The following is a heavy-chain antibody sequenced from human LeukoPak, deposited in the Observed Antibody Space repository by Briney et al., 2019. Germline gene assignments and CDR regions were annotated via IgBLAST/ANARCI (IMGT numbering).Heavy chain of an antibody. Sequence: PGGSLRLSCAASGFTFSTYAMHWVRQAPGKGLEWVAVVSNDAYNKYYSDSVKGRFTISRDNSRNTLYLQMNSLRPEDTAVYYCARDFSGASRIDFWGQRALVSVSS. J-gene: IGHJ4*02. CDR3: ARDFSGASRIDF. D-gene: IGHD4/OR15-4a*01. CDR2: VSNDAYNK. CDR1: GFTFSTYA. V-gene: IGHV3-30-3*01.